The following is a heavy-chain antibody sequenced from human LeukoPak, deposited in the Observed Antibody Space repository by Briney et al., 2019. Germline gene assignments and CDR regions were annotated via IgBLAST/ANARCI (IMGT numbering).Heavy chain of an antibody. V-gene: IGHV1-8*03. CDR2: MNPNSGNT. CDR1: GYTFTTYD. J-gene: IGHJ5*02. Sequence: ASVKVSXKASGYTFTTYDINWVRQATGQGLEWMGWMNPNSGNTGYAQKFQGRVTITRNTSISTAYKELSSLRSEDTAVYYCARGESSSSDNWFDPWGQGTLVTVSS. D-gene: IGHD6-13*01. CDR3: ARGESSSSDNWFDP.